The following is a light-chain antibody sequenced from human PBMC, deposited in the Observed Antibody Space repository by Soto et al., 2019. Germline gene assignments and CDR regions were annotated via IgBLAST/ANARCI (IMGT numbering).Light chain of an antibody. CDR1: SSNIGSNY. J-gene: IGLJ3*02. CDR2: RNN. CDR3: AAWDDSRSAWV. V-gene: IGLV1-47*01. Sequence: QSVLTQPSSASGTPGQRFTISCSGTSSNIGSNYVYWYQQLPGTAPKLLIYRNNQRPSWVPDRFSGSKSGTSASLAISGLRSEDEVDYYCAAWDDSRSAWVFGGGTKLTVL.